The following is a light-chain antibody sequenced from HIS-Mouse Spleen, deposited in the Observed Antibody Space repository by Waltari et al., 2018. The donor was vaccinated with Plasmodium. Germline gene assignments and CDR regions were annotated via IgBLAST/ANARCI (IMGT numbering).Light chain of an antibody. Sequence: EFVLTQPPGTLSLSPGARATLSCRASQSVSSSYLAWYQQKPGQAPRLLIYGASSRATGIPDRFSGSGSGTDVTFTISRIEPEDVAVYYCQQYGSSPPYTFGQGTKLEIK. CDR1: QSVSSSY. CDR2: GAS. J-gene: IGKJ2*01. V-gene: IGKV3-20*01. CDR3: QQYGSSPPYT.